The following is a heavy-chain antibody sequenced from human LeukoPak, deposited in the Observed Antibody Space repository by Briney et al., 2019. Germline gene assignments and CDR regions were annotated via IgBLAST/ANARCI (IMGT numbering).Heavy chain of an antibody. CDR2: ISNSGTTI. J-gene: IGHJ5*02. CDR3: ARGAGPLFDP. V-gene: IGHV3-11*01. Sequence: PGGSLRLSCAASGFTFADHYMSWIRQAPGKGLEWLSYISNSGTTIHYTDSVKGRFTISRDNAKISLYLQMNRLRAEDTAVYYCARGAGPLFDPWGQGTLVTVSS. CDR1: GFTFADHY.